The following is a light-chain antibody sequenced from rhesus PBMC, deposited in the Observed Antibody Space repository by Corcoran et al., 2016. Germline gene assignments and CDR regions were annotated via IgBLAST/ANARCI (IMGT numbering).Light chain of an antibody. CDR3: MQEIEYPWT. V-gene: IGKV2S20*01. CDR2: EVS. CDR1: QSLLDSEDGSTY. J-gene: IGKJ1*01. Sequence: DIVMTQTPLSLPVTPGESASISCRSSQSLLDSEDGSTYLEWYLQKPGQPPHPLIYEVSNRPSGVPDRFSGDGSDTDFILKISRVEAEDFGVYYCMQEIEYPWTFGQGTKVEIK.